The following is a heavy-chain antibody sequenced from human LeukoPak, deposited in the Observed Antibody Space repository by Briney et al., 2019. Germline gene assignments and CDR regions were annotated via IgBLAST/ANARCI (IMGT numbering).Heavy chain of an antibody. D-gene: IGHD6-13*01. CDR2: INPNSGGT. CDR3: ARDRVAAAGTGDY. V-gene: IGHV1-2*02. CDR1: GYTFTGYY. Sequence: ASVKVSCKASGYTFTGYYMHWVRQAPGQGLEWMGWINPNSGGTNYAQKFQGRATMTRDTSINTAYMELSRLRSDDTAVYYCARDRVAAAGTGDYWGQGTLVTVSS. J-gene: IGHJ4*02.